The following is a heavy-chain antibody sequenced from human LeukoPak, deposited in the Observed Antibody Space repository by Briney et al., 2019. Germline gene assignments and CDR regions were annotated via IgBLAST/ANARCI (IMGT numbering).Heavy chain of an antibody. CDR2: ISYDGSNK. D-gene: IGHD3-22*01. J-gene: IGHJ4*02. V-gene: IGHV3-30-3*01. CDR3: ARVLNYYDSRCYYFSY. CDR1: GFTFSYYT. Sequence: PGGSVTLFCAASGFTFSYYTRHWVRQAPGKGLEWVAVISYDGSNKYYAGSVKGRFTISRENSKNTLYLQMNSLRAEDTAVYYCARVLNYYDSRCYYFSYWGQGSLVTVSS.